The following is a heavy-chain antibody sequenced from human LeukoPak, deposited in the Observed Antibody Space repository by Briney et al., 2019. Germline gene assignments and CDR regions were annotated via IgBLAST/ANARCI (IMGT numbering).Heavy chain of an antibody. CDR2: VNSDGSST. J-gene: IGHJ4*02. CDR1: GFTFSNYW. D-gene: IGHD6-13*01. V-gene: IGHV3-74*01. Sequence: GSLRLSCAASGFTFSNYWMHWVRQAPGKGLVWVSRVNSDGSSTSYADPVKGRFTISRDNAKNTVYLQMNSLRAEDTAVYYCARGGSSWYYFDYWGQGTLVTVSS. CDR3: ARGGSSWYYFDY.